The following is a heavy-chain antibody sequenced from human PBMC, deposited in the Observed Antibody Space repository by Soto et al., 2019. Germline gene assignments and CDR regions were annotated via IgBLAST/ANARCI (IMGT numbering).Heavy chain of an antibody. CDR3: ARDQRGGSYGMDV. J-gene: IGHJ6*02. D-gene: IGHD3-10*01. CDR2: INQDGSEK. CDR1: GFTFTSYW. Sequence: EEQLVESGGALVLPGESLRLSCAASGFTFTSYWMSWVRQAPGKGLECVAIINQDGSEKNSVASVKGRFTISRDNAKTSVYLEMTSLRVEDTAVYYCARDQRGGSYGMDVWGQGTTVTVS. V-gene: IGHV3-7*01.